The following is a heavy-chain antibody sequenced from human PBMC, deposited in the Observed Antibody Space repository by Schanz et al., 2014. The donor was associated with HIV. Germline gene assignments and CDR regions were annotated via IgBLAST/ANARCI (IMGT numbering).Heavy chain of an antibody. Sequence: EVQLLESGGGLIQPGGSLRLSCAASGFTFTSYAMTWVRQAPGKGLEWVSAISGGGTDTYYAASVKGRFTISRDNSKNTLYLHMSSLRAEDTAVYYCAKGGGWLQLYTDYWGQGTLVAVSP. D-gene: IGHD5-12*01. V-gene: IGHV3-23*01. CDR1: GFTFTSYA. CDR2: ISGGGTDT. J-gene: IGHJ4*02. CDR3: AKGGGWLQLYTDY.